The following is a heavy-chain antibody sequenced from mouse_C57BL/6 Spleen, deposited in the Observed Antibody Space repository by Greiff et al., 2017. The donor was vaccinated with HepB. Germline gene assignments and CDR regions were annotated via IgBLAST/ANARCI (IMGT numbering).Heavy chain of an antibody. J-gene: IGHJ2*01. CDR3: ARGDYGSSSYFDY. Sequence: QVQLQQPGAELVMPGASVKLSCKASGYTFTSYWMHWVKQRPGQGLEWIGEIDPSDSYTNYNQKFKGNSTLTVDKSSSTAYMQLSSLTSEDSAVYYCARGDYGSSSYFDYWGQGTTLTVSS. D-gene: IGHD1-1*01. CDR2: IDPSDSYT. V-gene: IGHV1-69*01. CDR1: GYTFTSYW.